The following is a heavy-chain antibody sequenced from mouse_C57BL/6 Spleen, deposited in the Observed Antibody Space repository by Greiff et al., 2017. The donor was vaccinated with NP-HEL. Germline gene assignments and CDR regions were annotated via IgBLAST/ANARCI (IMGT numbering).Heavy chain of an antibody. Sequence: VQLQQSGPELVKPGASVKISCKASGYAFSSSWMNWVKQRPGKGLEWIGRIYPGDGDTNYNGKFKGKATLTADKSSSTAYMQLSSLTSEDSAVYFCAWGSSPLYYAMDYWGQGTSVTVSS. D-gene: IGHD1-1*01. J-gene: IGHJ4*01. CDR2: IYPGDGDT. V-gene: IGHV1-82*01. CDR1: GYAFSSSW. CDR3: AWGSSPLYYAMDY.